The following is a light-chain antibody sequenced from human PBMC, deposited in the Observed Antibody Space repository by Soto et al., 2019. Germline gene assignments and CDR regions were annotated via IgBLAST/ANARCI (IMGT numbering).Light chain of an antibody. CDR3: QSFDSNMRGYV. V-gene: IGLV1-40*01. CDR1: SSNIGAGYD. J-gene: IGLJ1*01. CDR2: GNN. Sequence: QSVLTQPPSVSGAPGQRVTISCTGSSSNIGAGYDVHWYQHLPGRAPKLLLYGNNNRASGIPDRFSASKSGTSDSLAITGLQAEDEADYFCQSFDSNMRGYVFGNGTKVTVL.